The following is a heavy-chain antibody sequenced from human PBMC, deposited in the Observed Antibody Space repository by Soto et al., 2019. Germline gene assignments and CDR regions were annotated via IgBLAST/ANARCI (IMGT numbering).Heavy chain of an antibody. CDR3: ARVVDYYDPYYYYGMDV. Sequence: EVQLVESGGGLVKPGGSLRLSCAASGFTFSSYSMNWVRQAPGKGLEWVSSISSSSSYIYYADSVEGRFSISRDNAKNSLYLQINSLRAEDTVVYYCARVVDYYDPYYYYGMDVWGQGTTVTVSS. D-gene: IGHD3-22*01. V-gene: IGHV3-21*01. CDR2: ISSSSSYI. CDR1: GFTFSSYS. J-gene: IGHJ6*02.